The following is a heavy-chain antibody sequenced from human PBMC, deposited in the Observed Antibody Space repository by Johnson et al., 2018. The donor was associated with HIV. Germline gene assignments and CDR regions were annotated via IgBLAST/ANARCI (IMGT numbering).Heavy chain of an antibody. V-gene: IGHV3-30-3*01. CDR2: ISYDGSNK. CDR3: ASTGSGSDDAFDI. Sequence: QVQLVESGGGVVQPGRSLRLSCAASGFTFSSYAMHWVRQAPGKGLEWVAVISYDGSNKYYADSVKGRFTISRDNSKNTLYLQMNSLRAEDTAVYYCASTGSGSDDAFDIWGQGTMVIVSS. D-gene: IGHD3-10*01. CDR1: GFTFSSYA. J-gene: IGHJ3*02.